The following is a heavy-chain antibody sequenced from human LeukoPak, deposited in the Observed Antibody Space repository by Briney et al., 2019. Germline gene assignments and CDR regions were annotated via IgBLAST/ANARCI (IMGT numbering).Heavy chain of an antibody. Sequence: PSETLSLTCTVSGGSIRSGSHYWAWIRQPPGKGLEWIGSIYYSGSTYYNPSLENRVTISIDTSKNHFSLKLSSLSAADTSVYYCAKRDDSGGKSVDLWGQGTLFTVS. CDR2: IYYSGST. J-gene: IGHJ4*02. D-gene: IGHD3-22*01. V-gene: IGHV4-39*02. CDR1: GGSIRSGSHY. CDR3: AKRDDSGGKSVDL.